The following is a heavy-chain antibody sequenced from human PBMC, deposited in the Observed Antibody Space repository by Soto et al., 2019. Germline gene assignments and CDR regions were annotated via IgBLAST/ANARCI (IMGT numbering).Heavy chain of an antibody. J-gene: IGHJ6*02. Sequence: QVQLVESGGGVVQPGRSLRLSCAASGFTFSSYGMHWVRQAPGKGLEWVAVISYDGSNKYYADSVKGRFTISRDNSKKTLYLQMNSLRAEDTAVYYCAKGSAARYYYYGMDVWGQGTTVTVS. CDR1: GFTFSSYG. CDR2: ISYDGSNK. CDR3: AKGSAARYYYYGMDV. D-gene: IGHD6-6*01. V-gene: IGHV3-30*18.